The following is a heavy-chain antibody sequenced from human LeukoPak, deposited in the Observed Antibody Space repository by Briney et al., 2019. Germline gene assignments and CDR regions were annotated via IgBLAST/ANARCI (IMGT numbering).Heavy chain of an antibody. Sequence: SETLSLTCTVSGGSISSGDYYWSWIRQPPGKGLEWSGYIYYSGSTYYNPSLKSRVTISVDTSKNQFSLKLSSVTAADTAVYYCVRGPFYGDDYYYYGMDVWGKGTTVTVSS. CDR3: VRGPFYGDDYYYYGMDV. J-gene: IGHJ6*04. D-gene: IGHD4-17*01. V-gene: IGHV4-30-4*02. CDR1: GGSISSGDYY. CDR2: IYYSGST.